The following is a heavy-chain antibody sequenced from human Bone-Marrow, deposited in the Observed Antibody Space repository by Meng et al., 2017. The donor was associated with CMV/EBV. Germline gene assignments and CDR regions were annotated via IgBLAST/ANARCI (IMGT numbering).Heavy chain of an antibody. V-gene: IGHV3-33*01. D-gene: IGHD1-26*01. CDR1: GFTFSSYG. CDR3: ARDNVGSYYTDYYYYYGMDV. CDR2: IWYDGSNK. J-gene: IGHJ6*02. Sequence: GGSLRLSCAASGFTFSSYGMHWVRQAPGKGLEWVAVIWYDGSNKYYADSVKGRFTISRDNSKNSLYLQMNSLRAEDTAVYYCARDNVGSYYTDYYYYYGMDVWGQGTTVTVSS.